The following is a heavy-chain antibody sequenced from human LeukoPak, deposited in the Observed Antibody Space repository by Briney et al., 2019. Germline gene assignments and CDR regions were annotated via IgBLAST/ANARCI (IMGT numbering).Heavy chain of an antibody. V-gene: IGHV3-11*04. D-gene: IGHD3-3*01. J-gene: IGHJ5*02. CDR1: GFTFSDYY. CDR2: ISSSSSTI. CDR3: GRGDDDYWRGYFSDP. Sequence: GGSLRLSCEASGFTFSDYYMTWIRQAPGKRLEWVSYISSSSSTIFYADSVKGRFTISRDNAKNSLYLHMSSLTAEDTAVYYCGRGDDDYWRGYFSDPWGQGNLVTVSS.